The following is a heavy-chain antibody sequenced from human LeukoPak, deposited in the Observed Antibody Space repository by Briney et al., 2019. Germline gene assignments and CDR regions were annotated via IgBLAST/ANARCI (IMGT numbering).Heavy chain of an antibody. CDR3: AREDGTKKSFDY. J-gene: IGHJ4*02. Sequence: SETLSLTCTVSGASISHYYWSWIRQTPERGLEWMGHVHTSGGSTYYPSLKTRLTMSVDTSKNQFSLKLSSVTAADTAAYYCAREDGTKKSFDYWGQGTLVTVSS. CDR1: GASISHYY. V-gene: IGHV4-4*07. CDR2: VHTSGGS. D-gene: IGHD1-1*01.